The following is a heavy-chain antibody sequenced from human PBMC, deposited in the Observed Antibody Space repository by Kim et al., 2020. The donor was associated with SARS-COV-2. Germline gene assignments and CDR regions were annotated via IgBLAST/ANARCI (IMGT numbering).Heavy chain of an antibody. D-gene: IGHD1-26*01. CDR3: ARLRYSGSYWNGAFDI. J-gene: IGHJ3*02. V-gene: IGHV5-51*01. Sequence: SFQGQVTISADKSISTAYLQWSSLKASDTAMYYCARLRYSGSYWNGAFDIWGQGTMVTVSS.